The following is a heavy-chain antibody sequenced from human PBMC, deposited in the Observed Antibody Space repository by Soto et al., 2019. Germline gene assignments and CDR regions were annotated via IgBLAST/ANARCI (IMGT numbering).Heavy chain of an antibody. CDR3: AHIPTHYQYDWFDP. CDR1: GFSLTTRGVG. V-gene: IGHV2-5*02. D-gene: IGHD3-16*01. CDR2: IYWDDDK. Sequence: QITLKESGPTLVKPTQTLTLTCTFSGFSLTTRGVGVGWIRQPPGKALECLALIYWDDDKRYSPSLQSRLSTPTDTSKNQVVLTMTNLDPVDTATYYCAHIPTHYQYDWFDPWGQGTLVSVSS. J-gene: IGHJ5*02.